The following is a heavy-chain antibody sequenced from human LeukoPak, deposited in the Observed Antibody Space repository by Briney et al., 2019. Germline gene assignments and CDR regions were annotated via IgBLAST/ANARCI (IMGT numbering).Heavy chain of an antibody. D-gene: IGHD3-10*01. J-gene: IGHJ4*02. V-gene: IGHV4-34*01. CDR3: ARVRRAGMVRGVAPNDY. Sequence: SETLSVTCARCGGCFSGYYWRWIGQPPGKGREGMGENNHSGSTNYNPSHQRRVTISVDTSKNQFSLKLSSVTAADTAVHYCARVRRAGMVRGVAPNDYWGQGTLVTVSS. CDR2: NNHSGST. CDR1: GGCFSGYY.